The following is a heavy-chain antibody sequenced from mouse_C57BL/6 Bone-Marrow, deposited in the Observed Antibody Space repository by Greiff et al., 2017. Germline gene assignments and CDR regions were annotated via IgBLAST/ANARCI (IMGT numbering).Heavy chain of an antibody. D-gene: IGHD3-3*01. CDR2: IWRGGST. CDR1: GFSLTSYG. Sequence: QVQLQQSGPGLVQPSQSLSITCTVSGFSLTSYGVHWVRQSPGKGLEWLGVIWRGGSTDYNAAFMSRLSITQDNSKTQVFFKMNSLQADDTAIYYCAKNRDQAPFAYWGQGTLVTVSA. V-gene: IGHV2-5*01. CDR3: AKNRDQAPFAY. J-gene: IGHJ3*01.